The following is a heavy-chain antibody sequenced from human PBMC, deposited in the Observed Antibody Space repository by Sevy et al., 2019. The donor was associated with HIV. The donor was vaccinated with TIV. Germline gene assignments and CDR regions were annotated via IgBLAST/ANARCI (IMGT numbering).Heavy chain of an antibody. CDR2: INHSGST. V-gene: IGHV4-34*01. CDR1: GGSFSGYY. CDR3: AREDHSVTDQYYFDY. J-gene: IGHJ4*02. D-gene: IGHD2-15*01. Sequence: SETLSLTCAVYGGSFSGYYWRWIRQPPGKGLEWIGEINHSGSTNYNPSLKSRVTISVDTSENQFSLKLSSVTAADTAVYYCAREDHSVTDQYYFDYWGQGTLVTVSS.